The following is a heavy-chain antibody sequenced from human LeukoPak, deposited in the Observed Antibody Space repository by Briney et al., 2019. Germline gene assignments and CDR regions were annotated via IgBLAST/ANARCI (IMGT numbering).Heavy chain of an antibody. V-gene: IGHV4-59*04. J-gene: IGHJ3*02. CDR1: GGSISTYY. D-gene: IGHD7-27*01. Sequence: SETLSLTCTVSGGSISTYYWSWIRQPPGKGLEWIGYMYYSGSTYYNPSLKSRVTISVDTSKNQFSLKLSSVTAADTAVCYCARPGDQTGDAFDIWGQGTMVTVSS. CDR2: MYYSGST. CDR3: ARPGDQTGDAFDI.